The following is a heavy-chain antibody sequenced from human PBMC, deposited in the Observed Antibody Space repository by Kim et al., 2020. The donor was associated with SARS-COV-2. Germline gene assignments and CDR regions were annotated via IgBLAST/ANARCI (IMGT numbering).Heavy chain of an antibody. CDR1: GYTFTSYY. J-gene: IGHJ6*02. CDR3: ARDRIVVVPAAMDYYGMDV. CDR2: INPSGGST. V-gene: IGHV1-46*01. D-gene: IGHD2-2*01. Sequence: ASVKVSCKASGYTFTSYYMHWVRQAPGQGLEWMGIINPSGGSTSYAQKFQGRVTMTRDTSTSTVYMELSSLRSEDTAVYYCARDRIVVVPAAMDYYGMDVWGQGTTVTVSS.